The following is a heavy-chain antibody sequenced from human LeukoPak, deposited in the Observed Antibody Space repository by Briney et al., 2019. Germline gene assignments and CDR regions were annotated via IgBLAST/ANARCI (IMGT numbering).Heavy chain of an antibody. D-gene: IGHD3-22*01. Sequence: SETLSLTCAVSGGSISSGGYSWIWIRQPPGKGLEWIGYIYHSGSTYYNPSLNSRVTISVDRSKNQFSLKLSSVTAADTAVYYCARAPQYYYDSSGYYDYWGRGTLVTVSS. CDR3: ARAPQYYYDSSGYYDY. J-gene: IGHJ4*02. CDR1: GGSISSGGYS. V-gene: IGHV4-30-2*01. CDR2: IYHSGST.